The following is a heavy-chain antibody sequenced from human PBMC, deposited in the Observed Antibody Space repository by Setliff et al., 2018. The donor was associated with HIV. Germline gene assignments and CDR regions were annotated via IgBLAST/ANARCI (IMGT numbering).Heavy chain of an antibody. Sequence: KTSETLSLTCSVSGASLTSGSYFWNWLRLPAGKGLEWIGYVYTSGKHNYNPSLESRAAIFLDTSKKQFSLSLTSVTAADTAVYYCARGEGGFLDFDLVLTTFDFWGQGTPVTVS. CDR3: ARGEGGFLDFDLVLTTFDF. CDR1: GASLTSGSYF. J-gene: IGHJ4*02. D-gene: IGHD3-9*01. CDR2: VYTSGKH. V-gene: IGHV4-61*09.